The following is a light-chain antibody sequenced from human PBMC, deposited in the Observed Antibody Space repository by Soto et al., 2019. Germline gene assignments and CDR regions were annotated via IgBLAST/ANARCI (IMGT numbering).Light chain of an antibody. V-gene: IGKV3-20*01. CDR1: QSVSNSY. J-gene: IGKJ1*01. CDR2: GAS. CDR3: QQYGSSPGT. Sequence: EIVLTQSPGTLSLSPGERATLSCRASQSVSNSYLAWYQQKPGQAPRLLIYGASSRATGIPDRFSGSGSVTDFTLTISRLEPEDFAVYYCQQYGSSPGTFGQGTKVEIK.